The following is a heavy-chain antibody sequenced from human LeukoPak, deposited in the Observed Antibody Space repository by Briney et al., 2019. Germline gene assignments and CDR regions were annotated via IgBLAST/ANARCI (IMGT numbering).Heavy chain of an antibody. CDR3: ASRGYYYDSSGYYKY. V-gene: IGHV4-39*01. D-gene: IGHD3-22*01. J-gene: IGHJ4*02. CDR1: GGSISSSSYY. Sequence: SETLSLTCTVSGGSISSSSYYWGWIRQPPGKGLEWVGSIYYSGSTYYNPSLKSRVTISVDTSKNQFSLKLSSVTAADTAVYYCASRGYYYDSSGYYKYWGQGTLVTVSS. CDR2: IYYSGST.